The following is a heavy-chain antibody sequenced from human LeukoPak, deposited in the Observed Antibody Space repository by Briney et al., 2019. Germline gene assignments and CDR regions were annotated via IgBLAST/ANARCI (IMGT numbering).Heavy chain of an antibody. CDR3: GKGYYGMDV. CDR2: IYYSGST. Sequence: SETLSLTCTVSGGSISSSGYYWGWIRQPPGKGLECLGSIYYSGSTYYNPSLKSRVTISIDTSQNQFSLKLSSVTAADTAVYYCGKGYYGMDVWGQGTTVIVSS. CDR1: GGSISSSGYY. V-gene: IGHV4-39*01. J-gene: IGHJ6*02.